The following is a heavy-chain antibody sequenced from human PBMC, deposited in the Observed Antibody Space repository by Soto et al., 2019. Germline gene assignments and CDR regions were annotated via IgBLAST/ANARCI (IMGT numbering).Heavy chain of an antibody. CDR3: AAFGVVANFDY. J-gene: IGHJ4*02. CDR2: ISWNSGSI. D-gene: IGHD3-3*01. V-gene: IGHV3-9*01. CDR1: GFTFDDYA. Sequence: EVQLVESGGGLVQPGRSLRLSCAASGFTFDDYAMHWVRQAPGKGLEWVSGISWNSGSIGYADSVKGRFTISRDNAKNSLYLQMNSLRAEDTALYYCAAFGVVANFDYWGQGTLVTVSS.